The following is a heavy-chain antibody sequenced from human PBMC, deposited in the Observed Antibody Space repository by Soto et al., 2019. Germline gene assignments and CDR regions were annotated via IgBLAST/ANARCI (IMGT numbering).Heavy chain of an antibody. CDR3: ARGDRGGSGSPASYYYSGLDX. CDR2: VSAGGDMT. CDR1: GFTFSSYA. V-gene: IGHV3-23*01. J-gene: IGHJ6*02. D-gene: IGHD3-10*01. Sequence: DVQLLESGGHLVQPGGSLRLSCAASGFTFSSYAMSWVRQAPGKGLEWVSSVSAGGDMTYYSDSVKGRFTISRDNSNNALFLQMNSLRIEDTALYYCARGDRGGSGSPASYYYSGLDXXXXGXT.